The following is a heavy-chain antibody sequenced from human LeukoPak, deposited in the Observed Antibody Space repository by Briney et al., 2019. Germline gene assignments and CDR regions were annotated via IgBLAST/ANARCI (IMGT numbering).Heavy chain of an antibody. V-gene: IGHV3-23*01. CDR2: ITGTTGDT. Sequence: GGSLRLSCAASGFTFPNFAMTWVRRAPGRGLEWVSGITGTTGDTNYADSVKGRFTISRDNSKNTLYLQMNSLRAEDTAVYYCAKVAEYSSSFGYWGQGTLVTVSS. J-gene: IGHJ4*02. D-gene: IGHD6-13*01. CDR1: GFTFPNFA. CDR3: AKVAEYSSSFGY.